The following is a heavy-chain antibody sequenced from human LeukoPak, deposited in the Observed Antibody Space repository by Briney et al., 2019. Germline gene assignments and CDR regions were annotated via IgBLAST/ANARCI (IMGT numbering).Heavy chain of an antibody. D-gene: IGHD6-19*01. Sequence: SQTLSLTCTVSGGSIGSHYWSWIRQPPGKGLEWIGYIYYSGSTNQNPSLKSRVTLSLDTSKNQFSLRLTSVTAADTAVYYCARASSGWLLFDYWGQGSLVTVSS. CDR1: GGSIGSHY. J-gene: IGHJ4*02. CDR3: ARASSGWLLFDY. V-gene: IGHV4-59*11. CDR2: IYYSGST.